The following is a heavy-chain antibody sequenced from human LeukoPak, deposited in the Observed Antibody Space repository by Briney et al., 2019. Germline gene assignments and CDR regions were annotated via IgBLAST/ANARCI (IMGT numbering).Heavy chain of an antibody. CDR1: GFTFSSYS. Sequence: GGSLRLSCAASGFTFSSYSMNWVRQAPGKGLEWVSSISSSSSYIYYADSVKGRFTISRDNAKNSLYLQMNSLRAEDTAVYYCAREVPKDSSSWYLGGNWFDPWGQGTLVTVSS. CDR3: AREVPKDSSSWYLGGNWFDP. V-gene: IGHV3-21*01. CDR2: ISSSSSYI. J-gene: IGHJ5*02. D-gene: IGHD6-13*01.